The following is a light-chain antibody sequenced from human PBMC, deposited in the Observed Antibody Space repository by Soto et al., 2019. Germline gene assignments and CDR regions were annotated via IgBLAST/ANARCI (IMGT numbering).Light chain of an antibody. V-gene: IGKV3-15*01. CDR2: DAS. CDR1: GRGSRN. J-gene: IGKJ5*01. Sequence: GESSTLSCRASGRGSRNLAWYQQKPGQAPRRLIYDASTRATAIPDRFSGGGSGTEFTLTISSLQAEDVVVYYCHQYNSWRPITFGQGTRLEIK. CDR3: HQYNSWRPIT.